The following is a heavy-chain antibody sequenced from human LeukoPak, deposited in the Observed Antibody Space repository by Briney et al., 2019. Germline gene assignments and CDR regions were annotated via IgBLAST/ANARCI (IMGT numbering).Heavy chain of an antibody. CDR3: ARGYCTNGVCRWFDS. D-gene: IGHD2-8*01. CDR1: GYTFTSYD. Sequence: GASVKVSCKASGYTFTSYDINWVRQATGQGLEWMGWMNPNSGNTGYAQKFQGRVTMTRNTSISTAYMELSSLRSEDTAVYYCARGYCTNGVCRWFDSWGQGTLVTVSS. V-gene: IGHV1-8*01. CDR2: MNPNSGNT. J-gene: IGHJ5*01.